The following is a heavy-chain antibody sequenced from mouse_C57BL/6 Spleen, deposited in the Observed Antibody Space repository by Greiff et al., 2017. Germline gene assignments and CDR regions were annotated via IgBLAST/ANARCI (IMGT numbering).Heavy chain of an antibody. CDR1: GYAFSSSW. J-gene: IGHJ4*01. D-gene: IGHD1-1*01. V-gene: IGHV1-82*01. CDR3: ARGGYYGSSPHYYAMDY. Sequence: QVQLQQSGPELVKPGASVKISCKASGYAFSSSWMNWVKQRPGKGLEWIGRIYPGDGDTNYNGKFKGKATLTAAKSSSTAYMQLSSLTSEDSAVYFCARGGYYGSSPHYYAMDYWGQGTSVTVSS. CDR2: IYPGDGDT.